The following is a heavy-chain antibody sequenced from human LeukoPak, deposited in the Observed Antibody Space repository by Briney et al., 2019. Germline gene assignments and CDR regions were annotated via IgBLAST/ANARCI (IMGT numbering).Heavy chain of an antibody. CDR1: GFTFSSYA. Sequence: GGSLRLSCAASGFTFSSYAMSWVRQAPGKGLEWVSAISGSGGSTYYADSVKGRFTISRDNSKNTLYLQMNSLRAEDTAVYYCAKDWYDYIWGSYRVPFDYWSQGTLVTVSS. V-gene: IGHV3-23*01. J-gene: IGHJ4*02. D-gene: IGHD3-16*02. CDR3: AKDWYDYIWGSYRVPFDY. CDR2: ISGSGGST.